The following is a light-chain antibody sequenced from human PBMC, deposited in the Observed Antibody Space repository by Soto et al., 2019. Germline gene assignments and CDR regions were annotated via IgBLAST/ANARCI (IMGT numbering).Light chain of an antibody. J-gene: IGKJ5*01. CDR3: QQYGSSPNT. CDR1: QSVSSSY. Sequence: EIVLTQSPATLSLSPGEGATLSCGASQSVSSSYLAWYQQKPGQAPRRLIYDASSRATGIPDRFSGSGSGTDFTLTISRLEPEDFAVYYCQQYGSSPNTFGRGTRLEIK. V-gene: IGKV3D-20*01. CDR2: DAS.